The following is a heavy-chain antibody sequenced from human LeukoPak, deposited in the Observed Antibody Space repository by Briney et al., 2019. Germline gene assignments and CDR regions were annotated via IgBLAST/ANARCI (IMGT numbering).Heavy chain of an antibody. CDR2: IYYSGST. CDR3: ARRLYDSSGFKFSTPYYFDY. D-gene: IGHD3-22*01. J-gene: IGHJ4*02. V-gene: IGHV4-39*01. CDR1: GGSISSSSYY. Sequence: PSETLSLTCTVSGGSISSSSYYWGWIRQPPGKGLEWIGSIYYSGSTYYNPSLKSRVTISVDTSKNQFSLKLSSVTAADTAVYYCARRLYDSSGFKFSTPYYFDYWGQGTLVTVSS.